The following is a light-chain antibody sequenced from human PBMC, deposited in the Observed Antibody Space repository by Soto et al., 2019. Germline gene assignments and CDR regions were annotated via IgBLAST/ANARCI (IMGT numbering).Light chain of an antibody. Sequence: SVLTQPASVSGSPGQSITISCTGSSSDVGGYKYVSWYQQYPGKAPKLMIYDVSNRPSGVSNRFSGSKSGNTASLTISGLQAEDEADYYCSSYTSSSTYVFGTGTKVT. J-gene: IGLJ1*01. CDR3: SSYTSSSTYV. V-gene: IGLV2-14*01. CDR2: DVS. CDR1: SSDVGGYKY.